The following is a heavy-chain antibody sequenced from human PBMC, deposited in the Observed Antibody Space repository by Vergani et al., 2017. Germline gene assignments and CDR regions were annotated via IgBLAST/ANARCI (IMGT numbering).Heavy chain of an antibody. Sequence: QLQLQESGPGLVKPSETLSLTCTVSGGSISSRSYYWGWLRQPPGKGLEWIGSIYYSGSTYYNPALKSRVTISVDTSKNQFSLKLSSVTAADTAVYYWARSKRYCSSTSCQPFDYWGQGTLVTVSS. CDR3: ARSKRYCSSTSCQPFDY. CDR2: IYYSGST. J-gene: IGHJ4*02. D-gene: IGHD2-2*01. CDR1: GGSISSRSYY. V-gene: IGHV4-39*01.